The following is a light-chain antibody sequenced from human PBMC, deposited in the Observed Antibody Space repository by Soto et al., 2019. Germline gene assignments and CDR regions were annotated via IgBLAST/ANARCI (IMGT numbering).Light chain of an antibody. CDR1: QSLRHHNGYYY. CDR2: LGS. V-gene: IGKV2-28*01. CDR3: IQTLPAPYS. Sequence: DIVMTQSPLSLPVTPGEPASISCRSSQSLRHHNGYYYLDWYLQKPGQSPQVLIYLGSNRASGVPDRVRGSGSGKVFTLNISRVEAEDVGVYYCIQTLPAPYSFGQGTKLEIK. J-gene: IGKJ2*01.